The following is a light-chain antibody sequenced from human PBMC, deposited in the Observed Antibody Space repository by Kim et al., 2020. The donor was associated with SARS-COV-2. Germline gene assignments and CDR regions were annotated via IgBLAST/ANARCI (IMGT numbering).Light chain of an antibody. Sequence: SYELTQPPSVSVAPGKTARITCGGNNIGSKSVHWYQQKPGQAPLLVMYYDSDRPSGIPERFSGSNSGNTAALTISRVEAGDEADYYCQVWDTSSDHSWVFGGGTHLTVL. CDR1: NIGSKS. V-gene: IGLV3-21*04. J-gene: IGLJ3*02. CDR2: YDS. CDR3: QVWDTSSDHSWV.